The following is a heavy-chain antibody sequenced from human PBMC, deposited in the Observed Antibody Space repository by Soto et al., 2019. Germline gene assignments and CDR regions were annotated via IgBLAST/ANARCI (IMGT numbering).Heavy chain of an antibody. D-gene: IGHD6-13*01. CDR3: ARHVGYYWYFDL. CDR2: IYSSGNT. Sequence: EVQLVQSGGGFVQPGGSLRLSCAASGFTVSSSYMGWVRQAPGKGLEWVSSIYSSGNTCYADYVRGRFTISTDNSKDTLYLQMNSLRVDDTAMYYCARHVGYYWYFDLWGRGTLVTVSS. CDR1: GFTVSSSY. V-gene: IGHV3-66*04. J-gene: IGHJ2*01.